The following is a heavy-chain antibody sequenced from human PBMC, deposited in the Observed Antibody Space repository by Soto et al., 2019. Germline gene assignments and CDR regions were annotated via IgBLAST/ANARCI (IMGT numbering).Heavy chain of an antibody. J-gene: IGHJ4*02. V-gene: IGHV4-28*01. Sequence: QVQLQESGPGLVKPSDTLSLTCAVSGYSISSSNWWGWIRQPPGKGLEWIGYIYYSGTTYYNPSLKRRVTMSVDTSTNQFPLKLTSVTAVDTAVYYCARREIQGPIDYWGQGTLVTVSS. CDR2: IYYSGTT. CDR3: ARREIQGPIDY. CDR1: GYSISSSNW. D-gene: IGHD1-26*01.